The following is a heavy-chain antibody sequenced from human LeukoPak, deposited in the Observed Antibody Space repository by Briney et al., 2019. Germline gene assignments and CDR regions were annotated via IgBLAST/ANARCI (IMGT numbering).Heavy chain of an antibody. CDR1: GLIVSSNY. D-gene: IGHD3-10*01. CDR2: IYSGGSM. Sequence: GGSLRLSCAASGLIVSSNYMSWVRQAPGKGLEWVSVIYSGGSMYYADSVKGRFTISRDNSKNTLYLQMNSLRAEDTAVYYCASRPRDLLPYYFHSWGQGTLVTVSS. J-gene: IGHJ4*02. CDR3: ASRPRDLLPYYFHS. V-gene: IGHV3-53*01.